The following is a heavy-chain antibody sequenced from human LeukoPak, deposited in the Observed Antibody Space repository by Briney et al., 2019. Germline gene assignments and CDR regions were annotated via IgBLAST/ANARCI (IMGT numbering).Heavy chain of an antibody. Sequence: PGGSPRLSCAASGFTFGGHAMHWVRQAPGKGLELLAYISHDGSYQYHVDSVKGRFTVSRDNSKNTLYLQMNSLSAEDSAVYYCLPELGAKNYFDYWGQGTLVTVSS. J-gene: IGHJ4*02. D-gene: IGHD1-14*01. CDR2: ISHDGSYQ. CDR1: GFTFGGHA. CDR3: LPELGAKNYFDY. V-gene: IGHV3-30*03.